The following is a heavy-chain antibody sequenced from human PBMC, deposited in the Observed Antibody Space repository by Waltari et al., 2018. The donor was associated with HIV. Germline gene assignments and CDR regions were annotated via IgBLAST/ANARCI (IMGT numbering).Heavy chain of an antibody. Sequence: QVQLVESGGGVVQPGRSMVPLCAAPGFIFSNSGMHWVRQAPGKGLGWVAVISYYGSNKYYADSVKGRFTVSRDNSKNTLYLQMNTLRAEDTAVYYCAKNLDYWGQGTLVTVSS. V-gene: IGHV3-30*18. J-gene: IGHJ4*02. CDR2: ISYYGSNK. CDR3: AKNLDY. CDR1: GFIFSNSG.